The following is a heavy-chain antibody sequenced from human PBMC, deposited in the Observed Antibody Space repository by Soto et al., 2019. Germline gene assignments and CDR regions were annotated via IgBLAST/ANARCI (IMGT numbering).Heavy chain of an antibody. Sequence: QSGGSLRLSCAASGFTVSSNYMSWVRQAPGKGLEWVSAIYGGGSTYYADSVKGRSTIARDNSKNTLYLQMNSLRAEDTAVYYCARERGGGSGMGYYGMDVWGQGTTVTVSS. CDR2: IYGGGST. CDR3: ARERGGGSGMGYYGMDV. V-gene: IGHV3-53*01. J-gene: IGHJ6*02. D-gene: IGHD3-10*01. CDR1: GFTVSSNY.